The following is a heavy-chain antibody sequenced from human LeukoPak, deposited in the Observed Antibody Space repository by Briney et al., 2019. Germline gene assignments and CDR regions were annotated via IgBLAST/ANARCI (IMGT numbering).Heavy chain of an antibody. CDR1: GYTFTSDY. Sequence: GASVKVSCKASGYTFTSDYIHWVRQAPGQGLEWLGIINPSGGRTTYGQNFQGRVTMTRDTSTSTVYMELSRLRSEDTAVYYCARGSRFLDYWGQGTLVTVSS. CDR2: INPSGGRT. CDR3: ARGSRFLDY. V-gene: IGHV1-46*01. J-gene: IGHJ4*02. D-gene: IGHD3-3*01.